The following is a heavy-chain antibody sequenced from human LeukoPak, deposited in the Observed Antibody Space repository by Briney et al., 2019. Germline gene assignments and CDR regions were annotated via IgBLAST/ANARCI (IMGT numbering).Heavy chain of an antibody. Sequence: GGSLRLSCAASGFSFSSYSMNWVRQAPGKGLEWVSSISSSSSYIYYADSVKGRFTISRDNAKNSLYLQMNSLRAEDTAVYYCARTIFGVVIGAFDIWGQGTMVTVSS. J-gene: IGHJ3*02. V-gene: IGHV3-21*01. CDR1: GFSFSSYS. D-gene: IGHD3-3*01. CDR2: ISSSSSYI. CDR3: ARTIFGVVIGAFDI.